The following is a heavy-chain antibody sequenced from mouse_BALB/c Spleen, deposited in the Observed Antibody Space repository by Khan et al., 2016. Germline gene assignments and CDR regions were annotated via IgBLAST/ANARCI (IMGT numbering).Heavy chain of an antibody. V-gene: IGHV9-3*02. CDR1: GYTFTNYG. CDR2: INTKTGEP. CDR3: AREPKFFDY. Sequence: QIQLVQSGPELKKPGETVTISCKASGYTFTNYGMNWVKQAPGKGLKWMAWINTKTGEPSYAEEFKGRFAFSLETSARTAYLQINNLKDEYAAIYFCAREPKFFDYWGEGTTLTVSS. J-gene: IGHJ2*01.